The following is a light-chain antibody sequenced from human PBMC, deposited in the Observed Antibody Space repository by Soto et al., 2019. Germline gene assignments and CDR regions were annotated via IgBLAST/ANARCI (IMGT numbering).Light chain of an antibody. Sequence: ELLVTQSPATLAVSPCHLATLSFRASESVSSHLAWYQHRPGQAPRLLIYQTSLRAAGIPARFSASGSGTDFTLTISDVQPEDFAIYYCHQRQSWPRTFGQGTKVDIK. CDR3: HQRQSWPRT. CDR1: ESVSSH. J-gene: IGKJ1*01. V-gene: IGKV3D-15*03. CDR2: QTS.